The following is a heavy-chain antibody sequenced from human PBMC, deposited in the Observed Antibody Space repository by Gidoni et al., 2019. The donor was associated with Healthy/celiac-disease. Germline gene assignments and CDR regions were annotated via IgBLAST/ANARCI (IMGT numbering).Heavy chain of an antibody. CDR2: IYTSGST. CDR1: GGSISSGRYY. CDR3: ARLKGSSWPVGYWYFDL. D-gene: IGHD6-13*01. J-gene: IGHJ2*01. Sequence: QVQLQESGPGLVKPSQTLSLTCTVSGGSISSGRYYWSWIRQPAGKGLEWVGRIYTSGSTNYNPSLKSRVTISVDTSKNQFSLKLSSVTAADTAVYYCARLKGSSWPVGYWYFDLWGRGTLVTVSS. V-gene: IGHV4-61*02.